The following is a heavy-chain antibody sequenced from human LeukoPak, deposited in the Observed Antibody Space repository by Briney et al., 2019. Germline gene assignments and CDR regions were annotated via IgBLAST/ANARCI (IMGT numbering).Heavy chain of an antibody. CDR2: INHSGST. CDR1: GGSFSGYY. J-gene: IGHJ5*02. CDR3: ARGPLYYDFWSGYYAYNWFDP. D-gene: IGHD3-3*01. V-gene: IGHV4-34*01. Sequence: SETLSLTCAVYGGSFSGYYWSWIHQPPGKGLEWIGEINHSGSTNYNPSLKSRVTISVDTSKNQFSLKLSSVTAADTAVYYCARGPLYYDFWSGYYAYNWFDPWGQGTLVTVSS.